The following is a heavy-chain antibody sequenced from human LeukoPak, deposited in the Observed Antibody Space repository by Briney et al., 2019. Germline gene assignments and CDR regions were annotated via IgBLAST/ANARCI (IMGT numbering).Heavy chain of an antibody. CDR1: GYSFTRNW. CDR2: IYPGDSDT. V-gene: IGHV5-51*01. J-gene: IGHJ2*01. D-gene: IGHD4-23*01. Sequence: GESLKISCKGSGYSFTRNWIGWVRQMSGKGLEWMAIIYPGDSDTRYSPSFQGQVTISADKSINTAYLQWSSLKASDTAMYYCARRVVNNRNWYFDLWGRGTLVTVSS. CDR3: ARRVVNNRNWYFDL.